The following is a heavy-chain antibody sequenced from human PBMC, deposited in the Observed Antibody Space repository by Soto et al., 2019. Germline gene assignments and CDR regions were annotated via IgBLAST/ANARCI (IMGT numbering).Heavy chain of an antibody. CDR3: ARVYGIQLPDY. Sequence: QVQLVESGGGLVKPGGSLRLSCAVSGFTFSDYYMTWIRQAPGKGLEWVSYINSISDYTNYADSVRGRFSISRDNAKNSLYLQMNSLRAEDTAVYYCARVYGIQLPDYWGQGTLVTVSS. CDR2: INSISDYT. D-gene: IGHD5-18*01. CDR1: GFTFSDYY. V-gene: IGHV3-11*06. J-gene: IGHJ4*02.